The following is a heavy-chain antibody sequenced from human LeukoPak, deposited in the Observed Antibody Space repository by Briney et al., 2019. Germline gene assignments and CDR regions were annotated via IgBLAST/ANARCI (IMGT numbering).Heavy chain of an antibody. Sequence: ASVKVSCKASGYTFTSYGISWVRQAPGQGLEWMGWISAYNGNTNYAQKLQGRVTMTTDTSTSTAYMELRSLRSDDTAVYYCASSSSGWPRLDYWGQGTLVTVSS. CDR3: ASSSSGWPRLDY. D-gene: IGHD6-19*01. J-gene: IGHJ4*02. CDR2: ISAYNGNT. V-gene: IGHV1-18*01. CDR1: GYTFTSYG.